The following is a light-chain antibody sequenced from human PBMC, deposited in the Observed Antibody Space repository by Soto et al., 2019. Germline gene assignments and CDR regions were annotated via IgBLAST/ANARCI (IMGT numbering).Light chain of an antibody. V-gene: IGKV3-15*01. CDR2: GAL. J-gene: IGKJ1*01. CDR1: QSVSSN. CDR3: QQNNNWPRT. Sequence: EIVMTQSPATLSVSQGERATLSCRASQSVSSNLAWYQQRPGQAPRPLIYGALTRASGIPARFVGSGSGTAFTLTISSLQSEDFAVYYCQQNNNWPRTFGQGTKVDI.